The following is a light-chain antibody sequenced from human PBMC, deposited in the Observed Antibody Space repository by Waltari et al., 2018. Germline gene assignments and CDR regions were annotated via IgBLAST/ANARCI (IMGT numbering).Light chain of an antibody. CDR3: QQHGTLPAT. V-gene: IGKV3-20*01. CDR1: QSVDSSS. CDR2: RAS. J-gene: IGKJ1*01. Sequence: EIVLTQSPGTASLSPGERVTLSCRASQSVDSSSLAWYQQKPGQAPRLVIYRASRRATGIPDRFSGSGSGTDFSLTISRLEPEDFAVYYCQQHGTLPATVGQGTKVEIK.